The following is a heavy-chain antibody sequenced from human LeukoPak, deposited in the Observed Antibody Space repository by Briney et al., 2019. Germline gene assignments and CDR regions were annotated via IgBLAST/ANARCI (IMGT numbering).Heavy chain of an antibody. D-gene: IGHD5-18*01. CDR3: ARDSYPWIQLWLPGDY. J-gene: IGHJ4*02. CDR2: ISAYNGNT. CDR1: GYTFTSYG. V-gene: IGHV1-18*01. Sequence: ASVKVSCKASGYTFTSYGISWVRQAPGQGLEWMGWISAYNGNTNYAQKLQGRVTMTTDTSTSTAYMELRSLRSDDTAVYYCARDSYPWIQLWLPGDYWGQGTLLTVSS.